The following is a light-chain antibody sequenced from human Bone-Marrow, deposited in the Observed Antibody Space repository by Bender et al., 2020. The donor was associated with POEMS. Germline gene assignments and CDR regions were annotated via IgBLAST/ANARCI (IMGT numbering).Light chain of an antibody. CDR2: DDR. J-gene: IGLJ3*02. CDR3: QVWDSTTDHRV. Sequence: SYVLTQPPSVSVAPGQTARITCGGTNIGNKNVHWYQQNPGQAPVLVVYDDRDRPAGVPDRISGSKSGNTATLTISRVEAGDEADYYCQVWDSTTDHRVFGGGTKLTVL. V-gene: IGLV3-21*02. CDR1: NIGNKN.